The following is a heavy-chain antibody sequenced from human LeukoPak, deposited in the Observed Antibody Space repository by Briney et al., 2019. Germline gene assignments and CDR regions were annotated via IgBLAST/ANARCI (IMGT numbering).Heavy chain of an antibody. Sequence: SQTLSLTCTVSGGSISSGGYYWSWIRQHPGKGLEWIGYIYYSGSTYYNPSLKSRVTISVDTSKNQFSLKLSSVTAADTAVYYCARDRGSGSYYTIWFDPWGQGTLVTVSS. CDR1: GGSISSGGYY. V-gene: IGHV4-31*03. J-gene: IGHJ5*02. D-gene: IGHD3-10*01. CDR2: IYYSGST. CDR3: ARDRGSGSYYTIWFDP.